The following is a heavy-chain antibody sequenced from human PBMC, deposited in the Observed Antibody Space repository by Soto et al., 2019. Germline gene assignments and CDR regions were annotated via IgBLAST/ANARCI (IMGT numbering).Heavy chain of an antibody. CDR3: AKGMATILGWFDS. D-gene: IGHD5-12*01. CDR2: ITSSGSST. CDR1: GFTFSNYA. V-gene: IGHV3-23*01. J-gene: IGHJ5*01. Sequence: LRLSCAASGFTFSNYAMTWVRQSPGKGLEWVSIITSSGSSTHFADSVKGRFTISRDNSKNTLYLQMNTLRAEDTAVYYCAKGMATILGWFDSWRQGTQVTVSS.